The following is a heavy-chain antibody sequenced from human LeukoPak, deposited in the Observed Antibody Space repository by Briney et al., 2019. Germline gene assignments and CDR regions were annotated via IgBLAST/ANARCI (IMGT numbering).Heavy chain of an antibody. CDR1: GFTFSNYA. V-gene: IGHV3-23*01. D-gene: IGHD5-18*01. Sequence: PGGSLRLSCAASGFTFSNYAMSWVRQAPGKGLEWVSAISGSGGSTYYADSVKGRFTISRDNSKNTLYLQMNSLRAEDAAVYHCAKGEEVDTAMVEEFDYWGQGTLVTVSS. CDR2: ISGSGGST. J-gene: IGHJ4*02. CDR3: AKGEEVDTAMVEEFDY.